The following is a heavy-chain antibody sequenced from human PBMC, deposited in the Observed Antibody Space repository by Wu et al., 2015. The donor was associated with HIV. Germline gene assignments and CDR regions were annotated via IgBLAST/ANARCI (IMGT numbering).Heavy chain of an antibody. CDR2: ISANNGYT. Sequence: QVQLIQSGPENKKPGASVKVSCKGSGYTFSSYGITWVRQAPGQGLEWMGYISANNGYTKYAENFQGRLTITTDTSTRTTYMELRSLRPDDTAIYFCARDADGIVGTKIGRYFDRWGRGTLIVVSS. J-gene: IGHJ2*01. V-gene: IGHV1-18*01. CDR1: GYTFSSYG. CDR3: ARDADGIVGTKIGRYFDR. D-gene: IGHD1-26*01.